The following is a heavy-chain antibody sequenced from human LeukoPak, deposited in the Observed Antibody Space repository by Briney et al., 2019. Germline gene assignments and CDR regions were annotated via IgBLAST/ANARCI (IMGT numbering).Heavy chain of an antibody. CDR1: GFTFSSYG. J-gene: IGHJ4*02. CDR3: AKDWDYFDY. D-gene: IGHD3-16*01. V-gene: IGHV3-30*18. CDR2: ISYDGSNK. Sequence: GGSLRLSCAASGFTFSSYGVHWVRQAPGKGLEWVAVISYDGSNKYYADSVKGRFTISRDNSKNTLYLQMNSLRAEDTAVYYCAKDWDYFDYWGQGTLVTVSS.